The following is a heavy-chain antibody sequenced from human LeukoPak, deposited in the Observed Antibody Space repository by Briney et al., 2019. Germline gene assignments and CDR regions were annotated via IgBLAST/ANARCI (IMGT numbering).Heavy chain of an antibody. CDR3: AKSLSRDYYDILTGYGGYYYGMDV. D-gene: IGHD3-9*01. J-gene: IGHJ6*02. V-gene: IGHV3-33*06. CDR2: IWYDGSNK. CDR1: GFTFSSYG. Sequence: GGSLRLSCAASGFTFSSYGMHWVRQAPGKGLEWVAVIWYDGSNKYYADSVKGRFTISRDNSKNTLYLQMNSLRAEDTAVYYCAKSLSRDYYDILTGYGGYYYGMDVWGQGTTVTVSS.